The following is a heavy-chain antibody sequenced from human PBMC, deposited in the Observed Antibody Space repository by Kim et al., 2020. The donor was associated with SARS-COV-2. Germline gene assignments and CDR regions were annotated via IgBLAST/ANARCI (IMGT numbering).Heavy chain of an antibody. V-gene: IGHV3-49*04. CDR3: TKGWGDS. D-gene: IGHD3-16*01. Sequence: GGSLRLSCTSSGFTFGDYAMSWVRQAPGKGLEWVGFIRRKDNGGTTEYDPSVKGRFTISRDDSKSIVYLQVNSLKIEDTAVYYCTKGWGDSWGQGTLVTV. CDR1: GFTFGDYA. CDR2: IRRKDNGGTT. J-gene: IGHJ4*02.